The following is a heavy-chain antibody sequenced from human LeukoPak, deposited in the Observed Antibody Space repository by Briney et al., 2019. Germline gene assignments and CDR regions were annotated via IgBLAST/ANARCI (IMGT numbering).Heavy chain of an antibody. CDR3: ARGDGYNFFDY. V-gene: IGHV3-53*01. D-gene: IGHD5-24*01. J-gene: IGHJ4*02. Sequence: PGGSLRLSCAVSGFSVTNNYMSWVRQAPGEGLEGVSVFYVGCATYYADSVKGRFTLYRDNYENTLYLQMKGLGAEDTAVYYCARGDGYNFFDYWGQGTLVTVSS. CDR1: GFSVTNNY. CDR2: FYVGCAT.